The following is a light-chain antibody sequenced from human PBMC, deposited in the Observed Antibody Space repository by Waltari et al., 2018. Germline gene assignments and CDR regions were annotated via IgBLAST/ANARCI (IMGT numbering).Light chain of an antibody. V-gene: IGKV3-20*01. Sequence: EIVLTQSPGSLSSSPGERVTLSCRASQSVSSSLAWYQQKPGQAPRLLIFGASNRATGIPDRFSCSGSGTDFSLTISRLEPEDFAVYYCQHYVSLPATFGQGTKVEIK. CDR1: QSVSSS. J-gene: IGKJ1*01. CDR3: QHYVSLPAT. CDR2: GAS.